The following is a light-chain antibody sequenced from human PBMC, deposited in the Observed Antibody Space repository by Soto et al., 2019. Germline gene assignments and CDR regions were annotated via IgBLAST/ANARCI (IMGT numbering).Light chain of an antibody. J-gene: IGKJ5*01. CDR1: QSVSSY. V-gene: IGKV3-11*01. Sequence: EIVLTQSPVTLSLSPGERATLSCRASQSVSSYLAWYQQKPGQAPRLLIYDASNRANGIPARFSGSGSGTDFTLTIDNLEPEDFAVYYCQQRSNWPPITFGQGTRLEIK. CDR3: QQRSNWPPIT. CDR2: DAS.